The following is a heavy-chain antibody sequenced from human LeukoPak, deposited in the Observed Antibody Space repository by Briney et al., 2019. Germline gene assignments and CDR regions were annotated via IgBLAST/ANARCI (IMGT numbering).Heavy chain of an antibody. CDR2: IYYSGST. D-gene: IGHD6-19*01. V-gene: IGHV4-59*12. CDR1: GGSISSYY. J-gene: IGHJ5*02. Sequence: PSETLSLTCTVSGGSISSYYWSWIRQPPGKGLEWIGYIYYSGSTNYNRSLKSRVTISVDTSKKQFSLKVSSVTAADTAVYYCARLVAGTAWLDPWGQGTLVTVSS. CDR3: ARLVAGTAWLDP.